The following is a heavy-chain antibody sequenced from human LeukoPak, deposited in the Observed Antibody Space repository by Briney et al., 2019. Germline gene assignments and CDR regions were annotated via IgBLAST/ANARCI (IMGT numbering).Heavy chain of an antibody. D-gene: IGHD4-17*01. V-gene: IGHV3-7*01. Sequence: PGGSLRLSCAASGFTFSNLWMTWVRQASGKGLEWVANINQDGNDKYYVESVKGRFTISRDNAKNSLYLQMDSLTADDTAVYFCACLRGPSDYWGQGTLVTVSS. J-gene: IGHJ4*02. CDR1: GFTFSNLW. CDR3: ACLRGPSDY. CDR2: INQDGNDK.